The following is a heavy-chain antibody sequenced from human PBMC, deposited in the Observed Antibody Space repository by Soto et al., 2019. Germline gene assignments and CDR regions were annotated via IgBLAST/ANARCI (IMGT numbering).Heavy chain of an antibody. J-gene: IGHJ5*02. D-gene: IGHD6-19*01. Sequence: QVQLVESGGCVVQPGRSLRLACAASGFTFSSYGMHWVRQAPGKGLEWGAVIWYDGSNKYYADSVKGRFTISRDNSKNTLYLQKNSLRAEDTAVEYCARWLVQDFNWFDPWGQGTLVTVSS. CDR3: ARWLVQDFNWFDP. CDR2: IWYDGSNK. CDR1: GFTFSSYG. V-gene: IGHV3-33*01.